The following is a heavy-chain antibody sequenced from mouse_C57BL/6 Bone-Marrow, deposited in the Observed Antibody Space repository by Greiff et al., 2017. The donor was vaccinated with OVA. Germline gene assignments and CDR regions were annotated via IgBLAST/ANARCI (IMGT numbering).Heavy chain of an antibody. CDR3: ARAGLYYGKLFDY. D-gene: IGHD2-1*01. J-gene: IGHJ2*01. Sequence: QVQLKQPGAELVRPGSSVKLSCKASGYTFTSYWMHWVKQRPIQGLEWIGNIDPSDSETHYNQKFKDKATLTVDKSSSTAYMQLSSLTSDDSAVYYCARAGLYYGKLFDYWGQGTTLTVSS. CDR1: GYTFTSYW. V-gene: IGHV1-52*01. CDR2: IDPSDSET.